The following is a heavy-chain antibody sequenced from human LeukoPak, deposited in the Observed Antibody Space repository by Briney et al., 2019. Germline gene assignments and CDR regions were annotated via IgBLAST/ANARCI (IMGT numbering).Heavy chain of an antibody. CDR2: ISSSSSYI. D-gene: IGHD3-10*01. Sequence: GGSLRLSCAASGFTFSSYSMNWVRQAPGKGLEGVSSISSSSSYIYYADSVKGRFTISRDNAKNSLYLQMNSLRAEDTAVYYCARALLGELFDWGQGTLVTVSS. CDR3: ARALLGELFD. J-gene: IGHJ4*02. CDR1: GFTFSSYS. V-gene: IGHV3-21*01.